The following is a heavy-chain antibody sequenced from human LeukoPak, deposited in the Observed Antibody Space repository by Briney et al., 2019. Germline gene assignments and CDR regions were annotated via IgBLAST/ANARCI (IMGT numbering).Heavy chain of an antibody. CDR1: GFTFSSYT. CDR3: AIAAAGTLADF. CDR2: ISSHGGST. V-gene: IGHV3-64D*09. Sequence: GGSLRLSCSAAGFTFSSYTMHWVCQAPGKGLEYVSAISSHGGSTYYADSVKGRLSISRDNSKNTLYLQMSSLRAEDTAVYYCAIAAAGTLADFWGQGTLVTVSS. D-gene: IGHD6-13*01. J-gene: IGHJ4*02.